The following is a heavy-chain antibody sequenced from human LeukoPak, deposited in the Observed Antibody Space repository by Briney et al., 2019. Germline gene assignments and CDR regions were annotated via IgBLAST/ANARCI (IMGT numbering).Heavy chain of an antibody. Sequence: SETLSLTCAVSGGSISSGGYSWSWIRQPPGKGLEWIGYIYHSGSTYYNPSLKSRVTISVDRSKNQFSLKLSSVTAADTAVYYCARGFLDYGDYGAFDIWGQGTMVTVSS. J-gene: IGHJ3*02. CDR3: ARGFLDYGDYGAFDI. V-gene: IGHV4-30-2*01. D-gene: IGHD4-17*01. CDR1: GGSISSGGYS. CDR2: IYHSGST.